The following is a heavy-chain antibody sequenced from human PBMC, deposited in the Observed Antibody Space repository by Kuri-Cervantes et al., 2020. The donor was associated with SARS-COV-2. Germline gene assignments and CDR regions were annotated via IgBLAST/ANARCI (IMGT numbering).Heavy chain of an antibody. V-gene: IGHV2-5*02. J-gene: IGHJ3*02. D-gene: IGHD3-22*01. CDR1: GFSLSTSGVG. Sequence: SGPMLVTPTQTLTLTCTFSGFSLSTSGVGVGWIRQPPGKALAWLALIYWDDDKRYSPSLKSRLTITKDTTKNQVVLTMTNMDPVDTATYYCAHTPWIVGDDAFDIWGQGTMVTVSS. CDR3: AHTPWIVGDDAFDI. CDR2: IYWDDDK.